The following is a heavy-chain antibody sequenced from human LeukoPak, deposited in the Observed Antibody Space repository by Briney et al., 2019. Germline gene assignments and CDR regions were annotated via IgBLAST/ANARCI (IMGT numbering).Heavy chain of an antibody. CDR3: ARGYCSSTSCQGAFDI. V-gene: IGHV1-69*13. CDR2: IIPIFGTA. D-gene: IGHD2-2*01. Sequence: SVKVSCKASGGTFSSYAISWVRQAPGQGLEWMGGIIPIFGTANYAQKFQGRVTITADESTSTAYMELSSLRSEDTAVYYCARGYCSSTSCQGAFDIWGQGTMVTVSS. J-gene: IGHJ3*02. CDR1: GGTFSSYA.